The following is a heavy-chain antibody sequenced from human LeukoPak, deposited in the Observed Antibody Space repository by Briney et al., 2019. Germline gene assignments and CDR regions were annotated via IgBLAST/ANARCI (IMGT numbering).Heavy chain of an antibody. CDR1: GFTFSRHT. J-gene: IGHJ4*02. Sequence: GGSLRLSCAASGFTFSRHTMTWVRQAPGKGLEWVSSISYSSTSIYYADSVKGRFTISRDNAKNSLYLQMNSLRADDTAVYYCARVYCSATTCYRVHFDYWGQGTLVTVSS. V-gene: IGHV3-21*01. CDR3: ARVYCSATTCYRVHFDY. CDR2: ISYSSTSI. D-gene: IGHD2-2*02.